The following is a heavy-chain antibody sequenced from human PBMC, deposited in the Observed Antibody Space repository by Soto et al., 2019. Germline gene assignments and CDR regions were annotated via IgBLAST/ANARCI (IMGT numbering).Heavy chain of an antibody. V-gene: IGHV3-23*04. CDR1: GFTFSSYS. D-gene: IGHD4-17*01. J-gene: IGHJ4*02. CDR3: AKGRAYGDYGGADY. CDR2: ISGSGGTT. Sequence: EVQLVESGGGLVKPGGSLRLSCAASGFTFSSYSMNWVRQAPGKGLEWVSSISGSGGTTYYADSVKGQFTISRDNSKNTLDLQMNSLRAEDTAVYYCAKGRAYGDYGGADYWGQGTLVTVSS.